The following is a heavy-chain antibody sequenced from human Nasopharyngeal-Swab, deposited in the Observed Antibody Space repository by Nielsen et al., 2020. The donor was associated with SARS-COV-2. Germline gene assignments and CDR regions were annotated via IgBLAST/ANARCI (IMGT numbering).Heavy chain of an antibody. CDR3: ARAPYYELAYYYYGMDV. J-gene: IGHJ6*02. D-gene: IGHD3-22*01. Sequence: SETLSLTCAVYGGSFSGYYWSWIRQPPGKGLEWIGEINHSGSTNYNPSLKSRVTISVDTSKIQFSLKLSSVTAADTAVYYCARAPYYELAYYYYGMDVWGQGTTVTVSS. V-gene: IGHV4-34*01. CDR2: INHSGST. CDR1: GGSFSGYY.